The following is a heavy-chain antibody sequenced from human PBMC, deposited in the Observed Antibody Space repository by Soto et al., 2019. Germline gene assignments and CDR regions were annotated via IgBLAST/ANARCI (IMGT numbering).Heavy chain of an antibody. J-gene: IGHJ4*02. CDR1: GGSISSYY. Sequence: SETLSLTCTVSGGSISSYYWSWIRQPPGKGLEWIGYIYYSGSTNYNPSLKSRVTISVDTSKNQSSLKLSSVTAADTAMYHCSRGGASGATTNYWGQGTLVTVSS. CDR3: SRGGASGATTNY. D-gene: IGHD3-10*01. V-gene: IGHV4-59*01. CDR2: IYYSGST.